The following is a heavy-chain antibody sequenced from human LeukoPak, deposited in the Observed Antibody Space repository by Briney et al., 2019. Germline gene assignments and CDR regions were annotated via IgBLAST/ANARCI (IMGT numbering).Heavy chain of an antibody. D-gene: IGHD4-17*01. Sequence: GGSLRLSCAASGFTFRSYTMNWVRQAPGKGLEWVSYISSSSSYIYHADSVKGRFTISRDNANNSLYLQMDSLRAEDTAVYYCARSLSTTVTTAFNIWGQGTMVTVSS. J-gene: IGHJ3*02. V-gene: IGHV3-21*01. CDR1: GFTFRSYT. CDR2: ISSSSSYI. CDR3: ARSLSTTVTTAFNI.